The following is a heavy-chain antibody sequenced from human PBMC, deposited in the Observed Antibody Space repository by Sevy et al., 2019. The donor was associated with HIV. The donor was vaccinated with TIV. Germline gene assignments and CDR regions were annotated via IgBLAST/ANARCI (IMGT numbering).Heavy chain of an antibody. D-gene: IGHD6-13*01. Sequence: GGSLRLSCAASGFTLNAYWMHWVRQAPGKGLEWLANINQDGSTQYYAASVKGRFTISRDNAKNLVYLQMNTMRPEETGLYYCARAIAAAAGFWGQGTLVTVSS. CDR2: INQDGSTQ. J-gene: IGHJ4*02. CDR3: ARAIAAAAGF. V-gene: IGHV3-7*01. CDR1: GFTLNAYW.